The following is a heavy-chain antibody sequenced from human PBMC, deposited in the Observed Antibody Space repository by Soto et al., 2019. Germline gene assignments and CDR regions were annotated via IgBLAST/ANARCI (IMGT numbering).Heavy chain of an antibody. Sequence: PGGSLRLSCVASGFNVRNNYMSWVRQAPGKGLEWVSVSYSGGNTYYADSVKGRFTFSRDHSKNTLYLQMNNLRVEDTAVYYCARGFPAYCGGDCYSNIYWGQGTLVTVSS. V-gene: IGHV3-53*01. CDR1: GFNVRNNY. J-gene: IGHJ4*02. CDR2: SYSGGNT. CDR3: ARGFPAYCGGDCYSNIY. D-gene: IGHD2-21*02.